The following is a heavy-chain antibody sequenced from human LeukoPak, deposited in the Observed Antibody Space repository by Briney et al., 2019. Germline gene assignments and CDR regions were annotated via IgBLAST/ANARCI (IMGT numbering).Heavy chain of an antibody. CDR2: IIPILGIA. D-gene: IGHD1-26*01. CDR1: GGTFSSYA. CDR3: ARIFNSGSYSFDY. J-gene: IGHJ4*02. Sequence: GASVKVSCTASGGTFSSYAISWVRQAPGQELEWMGRIIPILGIANYAQKFQGRVTITADKSTSTAYMELSSLRSEDTAVYYCARIFNSGSYSFDYWGQGTLVTVSS. V-gene: IGHV1-69*04.